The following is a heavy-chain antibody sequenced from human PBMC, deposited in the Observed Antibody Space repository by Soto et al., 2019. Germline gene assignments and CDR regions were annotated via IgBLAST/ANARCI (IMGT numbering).Heavy chain of an antibody. Sequence: ASVKVSCKASGYTFTSYGIHWVRQAPGQRLEWMGWINAANGDTKYSPKFQGRVTITRDTSASTAYMELSSLRSEDTAVYYCVRRHVAATGIDWFDPWGQGTLVTVSS. CDR1: GYTFTSYG. D-gene: IGHD6-13*01. V-gene: IGHV1-3*01. CDR2: INAANGDT. CDR3: VRRHVAATGIDWFDP. J-gene: IGHJ5*02.